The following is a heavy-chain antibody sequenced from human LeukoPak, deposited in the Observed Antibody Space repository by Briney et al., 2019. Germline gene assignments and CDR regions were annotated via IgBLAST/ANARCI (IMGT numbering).Heavy chain of an antibody. J-gene: IGHJ6*02. CDR2: IKQDGSEK. V-gene: IGHV3-7*01. CDR1: GFTFSSHC. Sequence: GGSLRLSCAASGFTFSSHCMNWVRQAPGKGLEWVANIKQDGSEKNYVDSVKGRFTISRDNAKNSLYLQMNSLGVEDTAIYYCASAYGDPYHYGMDVWGQGTTVTVSS. D-gene: IGHD4-17*01. CDR3: ASAYGDPYHYGMDV.